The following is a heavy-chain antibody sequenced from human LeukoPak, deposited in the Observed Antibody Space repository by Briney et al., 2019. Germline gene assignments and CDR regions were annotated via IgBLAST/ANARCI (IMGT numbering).Heavy chain of an antibody. D-gene: IGHD3-22*01. J-gene: IGHJ4*02. CDR2: IRYDGSNK. CDR1: GFTFTRYG. CDR3: AKVRYYYDSNSYFDY. V-gene: IGHV3-30*02. Sequence: GGSLRLSCGASGFTFTRYGMNWVRQAPGKGLEWVAFIRYDGSNKYYADSVKGRFTISRDNSKNTLYLQMNSLRAEDTAVYYCAKVRYYYDSNSYFDYWGQGTLVTVSS.